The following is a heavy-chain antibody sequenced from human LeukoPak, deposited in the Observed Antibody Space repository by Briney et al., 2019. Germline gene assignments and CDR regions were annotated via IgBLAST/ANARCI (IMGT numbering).Heavy chain of an antibody. Sequence: GGSLRLSCVASGFTFSNYPMSWVRQAPGMGLEWVSTTSGSGVSTYYADSVKGRFTISRDNSKNTLYLLMNSLRAEDTAIYYRAKAPATVAGRFDFWGQGTLVTVSS. CDR1: GFTFSNYP. CDR2: TSGSGVST. J-gene: IGHJ4*02. CDR3: AKAPATVAGRFDF. V-gene: IGHV3-23*01. D-gene: IGHD6-19*01.